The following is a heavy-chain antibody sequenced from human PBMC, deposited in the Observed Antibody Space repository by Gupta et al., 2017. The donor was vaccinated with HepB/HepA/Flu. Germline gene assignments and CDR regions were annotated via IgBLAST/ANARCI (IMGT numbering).Heavy chain of an antibody. Sequence: EVQLVESGGGLVQPGGSLRLSCAASGFPFSRHWMNWVRQAPGKGLEWVANIKQDGSEKKYVDSVKGRFTISRDNAKDSLYLQMDSLRAEDTAVYYCARGSGSTTRALDIWGQGTMVTVSS. CDR3: ARGSGSTTRALDI. J-gene: IGHJ3*02. CDR2: IKQDGSEK. CDR1: GFPFSRHW. V-gene: IGHV3-7*01. D-gene: IGHD2/OR15-2a*01.